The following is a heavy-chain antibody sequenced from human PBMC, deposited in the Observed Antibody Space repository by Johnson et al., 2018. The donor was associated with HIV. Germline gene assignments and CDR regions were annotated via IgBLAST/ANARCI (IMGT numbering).Heavy chain of an antibody. D-gene: IGHD6-19*01. CDR2: ISYDATNK. J-gene: IGHJ3*02. Sequence: QVQLVESGGGVVQPGKSLRLSCAASRFTFSKYAMHWVRQAPGKGLEWVAVISYDATNKYYTDSVQGRFSISRDNAKNSLFLQMNSLRAEDTAVYYCASTPVAAGAFDIWGQGTMVSVSS. V-gene: IGHV3-30*04. CDR3: ASTPVAAGAFDI. CDR1: RFTFSKYA.